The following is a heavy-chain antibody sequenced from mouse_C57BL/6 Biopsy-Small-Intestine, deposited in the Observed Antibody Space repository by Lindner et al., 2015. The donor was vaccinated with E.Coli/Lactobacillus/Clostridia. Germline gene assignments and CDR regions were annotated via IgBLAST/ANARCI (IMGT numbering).Heavy chain of an antibody. D-gene: IGHD2-4*01. CDR3: ARGGGLIDF. J-gene: IGHJ4*01. V-gene: IGHV1-53*01. Sequence: SVKVSCKTSGYRFSTYYMHWVRQAPGQGLEWMGKINPSGGVTAYAQKFQGRITMTRDTSRSIFYMDVSNLRSDDTAVYYCARGGGLIDFWGQGTLVTVSS. CDR1: GYRFSTYY. CDR2: INPSGGVT.